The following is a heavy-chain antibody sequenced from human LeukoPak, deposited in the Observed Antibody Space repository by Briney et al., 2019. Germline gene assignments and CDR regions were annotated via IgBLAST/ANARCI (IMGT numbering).Heavy chain of an antibody. J-gene: IGHJ5*02. D-gene: IGHD5-18*01. CDR1: GGSFSGYY. CDR2: INHSGST. V-gene: IGHV4-34*01. Sequence: SETLSLTCAVYGGSFSGYYWSWIRQPPGKGLEWIGEINHSGSTNYNPSLKSRVTISVDTSKNQFSLELSSVTAADTAVYYCARGPRIPSRPGFDPWGQGTLVTVSS. CDR3: ARGPRIPSRPGFDP.